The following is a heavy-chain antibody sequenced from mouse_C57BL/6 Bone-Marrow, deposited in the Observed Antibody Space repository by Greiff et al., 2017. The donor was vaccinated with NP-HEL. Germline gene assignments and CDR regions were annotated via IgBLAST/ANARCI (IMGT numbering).Heavy chain of an antibody. V-gene: IGHV14-4*01. CDR2: IDPENGDT. D-gene: IGHD1-1*01. CDR3: TTNYGSLHFDY. J-gene: IGHJ2*01. CDR1: GFNIKDDY. Sequence: VQLQQSGAELVRPGASVKLSCTASGFNIKDDYMHWVKQRPEPGLEWIGWIDPENGDTEYASKFQGKATITADTPSTTAYLQLSSLTSEDTAVYYCTTNYGSLHFDYWGQGTTLTVSS.